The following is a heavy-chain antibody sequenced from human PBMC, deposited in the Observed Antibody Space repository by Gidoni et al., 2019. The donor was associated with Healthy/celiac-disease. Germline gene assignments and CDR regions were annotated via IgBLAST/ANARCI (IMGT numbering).Heavy chain of an antibody. CDR3: ARESPATDTAMVTFDY. CDR2: ISYDGSNK. D-gene: IGHD5-18*01. Sequence: QVQLVESGGGVVQPGRSLRLSCAASGFTFSSYAMHWVRQAPGKGLEWVAVISYDGSNKYYADSVKGRFTISRDNSKNTLYLQMNSLRAEDTAVYYCARESPATDTAMVTFDYWGQGTLVTVSS. J-gene: IGHJ4*02. V-gene: IGHV3-30-3*01. CDR1: GFTFSSYA.